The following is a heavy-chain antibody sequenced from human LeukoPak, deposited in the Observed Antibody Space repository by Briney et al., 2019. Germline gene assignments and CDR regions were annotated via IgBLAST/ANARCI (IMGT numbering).Heavy chain of an antibody. CDR2: ISWNSGSI. CDR3: AKDIRLRSGSSLGGADY. CDR1: GFTFDDYA. J-gene: IGHJ4*02. D-gene: IGHD1-26*01. Sequence: PGRSLRLSCAASGFTFDDYAMHWVRQAPGKGLEWVSGISWNSGSIGYADSVKGRFTISRDNAKNSLHLQMNSLRAEDTALYYCAKDIRLRSGSSLGGADYWGQGTLVTVSS. V-gene: IGHV3-9*01.